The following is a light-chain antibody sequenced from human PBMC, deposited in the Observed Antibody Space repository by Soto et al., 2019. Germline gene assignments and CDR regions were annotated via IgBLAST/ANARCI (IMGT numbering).Light chain of an antibody. Sequence: DIQLTQSPSTLSASLGDRVTITCRASQNIGNWLAWYQQKPGKAPKLLIYKASTLQTGVPSRFSGSGSGTEFTLTISSLQPDDFATYYCQQYNSYSYTFGQGTRLEIK. J-gene: IGKJ2*01. CDR1: QNIGNW. CDR2: KAS. V-gene: IGKV1-5*03. CDR3: QQYNSYSYT.